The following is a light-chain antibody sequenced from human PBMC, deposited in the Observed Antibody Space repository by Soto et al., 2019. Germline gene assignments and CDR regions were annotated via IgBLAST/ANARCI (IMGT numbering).Light chain of an antibody. CDR3: SSYTSTSTYV. J-gene: IGLJ1*01. V-gene: IGLV2-14*01. CDR1: SSDVGSYNY. Sequence: QSALTQPASVSWSPGQSITISCTGTSSDVGSYNYVSWYQQHPGKAPKLMIYEVSNRPSGVSNRFSGSKSGYTASLTTSGLQAEDEADYYCSSYTSTSTYVFGTGTKVTVL. CDR2: EVS.